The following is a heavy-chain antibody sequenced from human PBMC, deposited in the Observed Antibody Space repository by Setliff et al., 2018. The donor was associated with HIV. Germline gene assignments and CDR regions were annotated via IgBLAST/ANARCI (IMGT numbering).Heavy chain of an antibody. CDR2: IYTSGRT. CDR3: ARDGETTVMGDAFDI. V-gene: IGHV4-61*02. CDR1: GGSISSGIYY. Sequence: SSETLSLTCTVSGGSISSGIYYWSWIRQPAGKGLEWIGRIYTSGRTKYNPSLKSRVTISVDTSKNQFSLKLSSVTAADTAVYYCARDGETTVMGDAFDIWGQGTMVTVSS. J-gene: IGHJ3*02. D-gene: IGHD4-4*01.